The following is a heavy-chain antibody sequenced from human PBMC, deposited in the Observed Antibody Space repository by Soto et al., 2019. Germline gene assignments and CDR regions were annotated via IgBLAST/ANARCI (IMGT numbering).Heavy chain of an antibody. CDR3: AKAFSPLGSSSHFDY. CDR2: VSWNSGSI. V-gene: IGHV3-9*01. CDR1: GFTFDDYA. Sequence: EVQLVESGGGLVQPGRSLRLSCAASGFTFDDYAMHWVRQAPGKGLERVSGVSWNSGSIGYADSVKGRFTISRDNAKISLYLQMNSRRAEDTALYYCAKAFSPLGSSSHFDYWGQGTLVTVSS. D-gene: IGHD6-6*01. J-gene: IGHJ4*02.